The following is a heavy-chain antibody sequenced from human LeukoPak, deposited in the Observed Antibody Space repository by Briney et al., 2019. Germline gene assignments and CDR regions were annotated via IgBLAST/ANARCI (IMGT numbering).Heavy chain of an antibody. D-gene: IGHD3-22*01. CDR1: GYTFNTYG. Sequence: ASVKVSCKPYGYTFNTYGITWVRQAPGQGLEWMGWISPYNGNTNYAQKFQGRVTMTTDTSTSTAYMELRSLRSDDTAVYYCAREQSSGPHEENLGGFDYWGQGTLVTVSS. CDR3: AREQSSGPHEENLGGFDY. J-gene: IGHJ4*02. V-gene: IGHV1-18*01. CDR2: ISPYNGNT.